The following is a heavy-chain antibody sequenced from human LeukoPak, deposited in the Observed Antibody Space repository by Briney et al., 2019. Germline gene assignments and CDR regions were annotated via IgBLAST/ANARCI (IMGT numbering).Heavy chain of an antibody. CDR3: AGNGRISGSFLQLDC. V-gene: IGHV3-30*03. Sequence: GRSLRLSCAASGFTFSNYGMHWVRQAPGKGLEWVTAISYDGSDKYYADSVKGRFTISRDNSKNTLYLQMNSLRAEDTAVYYCAGNGRISGSFLQLDCWGQGTLVTVSS. CDR2: ISYDGSDK. CDR1: GFTFSNYG. D-gene: IGHD1-26*01. J-gene: IGHJ4*02.